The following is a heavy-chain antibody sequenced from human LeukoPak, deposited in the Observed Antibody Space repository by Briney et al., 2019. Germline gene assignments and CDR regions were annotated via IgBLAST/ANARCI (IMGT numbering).Heavy chain of an antibody. V-gene: IGHV3-23*01. CDR1: GFTFSSYA. J-gene: IGHJ4*02. D-gene: IGHD2-2*01. CDR2: ISGSGGST. Sequence: GGSLRLSCAASGFTFSSYAMSWVRQAPGKGLEWVSTISGSGGSTYYADSVKGRFTISRDNSKNTLYLQMNSLRAEDTAVYYCAKDPQAEDIVVVPAAYYFDYWGQGTLVTVSS. CDR3: AKDPQAEDIVVVPAAYYFDY.